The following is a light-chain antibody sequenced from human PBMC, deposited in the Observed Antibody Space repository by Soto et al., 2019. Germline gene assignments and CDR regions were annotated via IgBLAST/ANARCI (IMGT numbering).Light chain of an antibody. J-gene: IGKJ1*01. V-gene: IGKV3-20*01. Sequence: EVVLTQSPGTVSLSPGERATLSCRASQSVTSNYLAWYQQKPGQAPRLLIYAASSRATGIPDRFSGSGSGTEFSLTICRLEPEEFAVYYCQQYGSSLTWTFGQGTKVEIK. CDR3: QQYGSSLTWT. CDR2: AAS. CDR1: QSVTSNY.